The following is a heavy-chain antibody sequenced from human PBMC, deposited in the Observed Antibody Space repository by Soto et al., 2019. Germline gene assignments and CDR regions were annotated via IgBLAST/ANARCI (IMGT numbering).Heavy chain of an antibody. CDR1: GFSLSTSGVG. CDR3: AHTNVLLWFGEDYGMDV. D-gene: IGHD3-10*01. V-gene: IGHV2-5*02. Sequence: QITLKESGPTLVKPTQTLTLTCTFSGFSLSTSGVGGGWIRQPPGKALEWLALIYWDDNKRYSPSLKSRLTITKDTSKNQVVLTMTKMDPVETATYYCAHTNVLLWFGEDYGMDVWGQGTTVTVSS. J-gene: IGHJ6*02. CDR2: IYWDDNK.